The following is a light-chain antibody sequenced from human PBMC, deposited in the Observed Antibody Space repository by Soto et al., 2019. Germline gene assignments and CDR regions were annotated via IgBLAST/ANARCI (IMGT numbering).Light chain of an antibody. J-gene: IGKJ1*01. V-gene: IGKV3-15*01. CDR1: QSVYSS. Sequence: EIVMTQSPATLSVSPGERATLSCRASQSVYSSLAWYQQKPGQAPRLLIYGSSTRATGIPARFSGSGSGTEFTLTISSLQSDDSATYYCQQYNSYPGTFGQGTKVEIK. CDR3: QQYNSYPGT. CDR2: GSS.